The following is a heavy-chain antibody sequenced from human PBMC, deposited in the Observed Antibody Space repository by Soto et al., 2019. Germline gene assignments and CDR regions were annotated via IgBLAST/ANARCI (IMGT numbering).Heavy chain of an antibody. Sequence: SETMSLTCTVSGGSISSSRYDWGWIRQPPGKGLEWIGSIYYSGSTYYNPSLKSRVTISVDTSKNQFSLKLSSVTAADTAVYYCACIAARPRDYYGMDVWGQGTTVTVSS. CDR2: IYYSGST. V-gene: IGHV4-39*01. D-gene: IGHD6-6*01. CDR1: GGSISSSRYD. J-gene: IGHJ6*02. CDR3: ACIAARPRDYYGMDV.